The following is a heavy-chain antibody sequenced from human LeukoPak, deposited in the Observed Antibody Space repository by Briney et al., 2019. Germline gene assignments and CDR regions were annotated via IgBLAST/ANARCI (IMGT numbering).Heavy chain of an antibody. Sequence: GGSLRLSCAASGFTFSSYGMHWVRQAPGKGLEWVAVISYDGSNKYYADSVKGRFTISRDNSKNTLYLQMNSLRAEDTAVYYCAKDVDSSGVGYWGQGTLVTVSS. CDR2: ISYDGSNK. CDR1: GFTFSSYG. J-gene: IGHJ4*02. V-gene: IGHV3-30*18. D-gene: IGHD3-22*01. CDR3: AKDVDSSGVGY.